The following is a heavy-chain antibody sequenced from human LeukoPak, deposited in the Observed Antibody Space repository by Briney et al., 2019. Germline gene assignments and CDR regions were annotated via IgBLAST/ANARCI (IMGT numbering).Heavy chain of an antibody. CDR2: ISWNSGSI. CDR3: AKASVLEVLGSYFDY. Sequence: GGSLRLSCAASGFTFSSYAMHWVRQAPGKGLEWVSGISWNSGSIGYADSVKGRFTISRDNAKNSLYLQMNSLRAEDISLYYCAKASVLEVLGSYFDYWGQGTLVTVSS. J-gene: IGHJ4*02. V-gene: IGHV3-9*03. CDR1: GFTFSSYA. D-gene: IGHD3-10*01.